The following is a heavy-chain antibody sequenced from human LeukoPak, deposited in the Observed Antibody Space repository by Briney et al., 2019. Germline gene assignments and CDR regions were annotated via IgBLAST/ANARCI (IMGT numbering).Heavy chain of an antibody. CDR3: AKDYYDSSGCIHY. D-gene: IGHD3-22*01. Sequence: GSLRLSCAASGFTFSSYAMHWVRQAPGKGLEWVAVISYDGSNKYYADSVKGRFTISRDNSKNTLYLQMNSLRAEDTAVYYCAKDYYDSSGCIHYWGQGTLVTVSS. V-gene: IGHV3-30*04. CDR1: GFTFSSYA. CDR2: ISYDGSNK. J-gene: IGHJ4*02.